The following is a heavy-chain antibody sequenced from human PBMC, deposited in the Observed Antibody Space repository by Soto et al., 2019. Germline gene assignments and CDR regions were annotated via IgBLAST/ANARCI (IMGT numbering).Heavy chain of an antibody. CDR2: IRQDGSEE. V-gene: IGHV3-7*01. CDR3: ARGNVGATGWFDP. J-gene: IGHJ5*02. CDR1: GFTFSDYS. D-gene: IGHD1-26*01. Sequence: PGGSLRLSCAASGFTFSDYSMSWVRQSPGKGLEGVANIRQDGSEEDYVGSVRGRLTISRDNAKNSLYLQMNSLRAEDTAVYYCARGNVGATGWFDPWGQGTLVTVSS.